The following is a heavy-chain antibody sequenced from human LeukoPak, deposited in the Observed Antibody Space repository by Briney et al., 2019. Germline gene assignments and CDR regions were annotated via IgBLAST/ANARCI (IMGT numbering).Heavy chain of an antibody. V-gene: IGHV3-7*01. CDR3: ASLLPTYDFWSGYYLDAFDI. CDR1: GFTFSSYW. Sequence: GGSLRLSCAASGFTFSSYWMSWVRQAPGKGLEWVANIKQDGSEKYYVDSVKGRFTISRDNAKNSLYLQMNSLRAEDTAVYYCASLLPTYDFWSGYYLDAFDIWGQGTMVTVSS. CDR2: IKQDGSEK. J-gene: IGHJ3*02. D-gene: IGHD3-3*01.